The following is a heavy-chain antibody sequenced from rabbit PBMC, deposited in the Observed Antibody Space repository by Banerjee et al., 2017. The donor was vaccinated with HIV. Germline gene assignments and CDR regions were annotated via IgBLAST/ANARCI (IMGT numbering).Heavy chain of an antibody. CDR1: GFSFSSSHY. CDR3: ASSGWGPQYFNL. Sequence: SLEESGGDLVKPGASLTLTCTASGFSFSSSHYMCWVHQAPGKGLEWIGCIYAGSGSTWYASWAKGRFTISKTSSTTVTLQMTSLTAADTATYFCASSGWGPQYFNLWGQGTLVTVS. CDR2: IYAGSGST. D-gene: IGHD4-1*01. J-gene: IGHJ4*01. V-gene: IGHV1S40*01.